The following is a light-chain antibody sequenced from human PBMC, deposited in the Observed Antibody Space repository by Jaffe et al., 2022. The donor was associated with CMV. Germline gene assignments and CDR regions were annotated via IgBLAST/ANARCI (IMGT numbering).Light chain of an antibody. CDR1: ALPKEY. Sequence: SYELTQPPSVSVSPGQTARITCSGDALPKEYASWYQQKSGQAPVLVIYEDSKRPSGIPERFSGSSSGTMVTLTISGAQVEDEAEYYCYSTDSSGNHKVFGGGTKLTVL. CDR2: EDS. J-gene: IGLJ3*02. CDR3: YSTDSSGNHKV. V-gene: IGLV3-10*01.